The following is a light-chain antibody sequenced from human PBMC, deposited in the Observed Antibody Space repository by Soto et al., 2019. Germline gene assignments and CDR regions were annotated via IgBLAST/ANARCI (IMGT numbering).Light chain of an antibody. CDR2: DAS. Sequence: EIVLTQSPDTLSLSPGERATLSCRASQSVRSNYLAWYQQKPGQAPRFLIYDASSRATGIPDRFSGSGSGTDFTLTICRLELEDFAVYYCQQYGSSPLTFGGGTKVEIK. J-gene: IGKJ4*01. CDR1: QSVRSNY. V-gene: IGKV3-20*01. CDR3: QQYGSSPLT.